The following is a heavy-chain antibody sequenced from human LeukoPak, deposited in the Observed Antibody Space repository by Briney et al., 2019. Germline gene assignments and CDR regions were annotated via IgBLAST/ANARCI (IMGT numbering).Heavy chain of an antibody. V-gene: IGHV1-2*02. CDR2: INPNSGGT. Sequence: ASVKVSCKASGYTFTGYYMHWVRQAPGQGLEWMGWINPNSGGTNYAQKFQGRVTMTRDTSISTAYMELSRLRSDDTAVYYCARVTLRFLEWLSPFGYWGQGTLVTVSS. CDR3: ARVTLRFLEWLSPFGY. CDR1: GYTFTGYY. J-gene: IGHJ4*02. D-gene: IGHD3-3*01.